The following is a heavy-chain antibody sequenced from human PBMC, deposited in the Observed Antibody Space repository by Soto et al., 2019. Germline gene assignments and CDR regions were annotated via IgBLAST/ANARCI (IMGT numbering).Heavy chain of an antibody. J-gene: IGHJ4*02. V-gene: IGHV4-30-2*01. D-gene: IGHD1-26*01. CDR1: GGSISSGGYS. CDR3: ARPILGATSYYFDY. CDR2: IYHSGIT. Sequence: SETLSLTCTVSGGSISSGGYSWSWIRQPPGKGLEWIGYIYHSGITYYNPSLKSRVTISVDTSKNQFSLKLSSVTAADTAVYYCARPILGATSYYFDYWGRGTLVTVSS.